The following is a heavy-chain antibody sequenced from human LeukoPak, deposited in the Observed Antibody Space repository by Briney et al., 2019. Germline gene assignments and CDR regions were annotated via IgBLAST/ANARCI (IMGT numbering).Heavy chain of an antibody. D-gene: IGHD1-26*01. CDR2: NKSKTDGGTT. CDR1: GFSFSSAW. J-gene: IGHJ5*01. CDR3: TTDRGRTELPLFAS. V-gene: IGHV3-15*01. Sequence: PGGSLRLSCAASGFSFSSAWMGWVRQASGKGLERAGRNKSKTDGGTTDYAAPVKVRFTISRDDSKTTLYLQMSSLKIEDTAVYYCTTDRGRTELPLFASWGQGTLVTVSS.